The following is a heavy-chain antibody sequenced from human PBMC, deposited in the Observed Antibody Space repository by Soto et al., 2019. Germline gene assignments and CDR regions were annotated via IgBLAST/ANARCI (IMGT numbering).Heavy chain of an antibody. CDR1: GFSLSASGAS. V-gene: IGHV2-5*01. Sequence: SGPTLVNPTQTLRLTCAFSGFSLSASGASVGWIRQPPGKALEWLAHIYWNDDKRYSPSLRSRLTISKDTSKNQVVLTFTNMDPADTGTYYCVHKLDVPGLAFDPWGQGTLVTVS. CDR3: VHKLDVPGLAFDP. J-gene: IGHJ5*02. D-gene: IGHD3-10*02. CDR2: IYWNDDK.